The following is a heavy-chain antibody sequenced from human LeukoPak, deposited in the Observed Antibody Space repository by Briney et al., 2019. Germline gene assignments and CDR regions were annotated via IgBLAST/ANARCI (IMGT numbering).Heavy chain of an antibody. J-gene: IGHJ3*02. CDR2: IYYSGSP. V-gene: IGHV4-39*07. D-gene: IGHD3-22*01. CDR3: ARNLFYYESSGQYDAFDI. Sequence: SETLSLTCTVSGGSISNNNYYWAWIRQPPGKGLECIGSIYYSGSPYYNPSLKSRVTISVDTSRNQLSLKLTSVTAADTAVYYCARNLFYYESSGQYDAFDIWGRGTMVTVSS. CDR1: GGSISNNNYY.